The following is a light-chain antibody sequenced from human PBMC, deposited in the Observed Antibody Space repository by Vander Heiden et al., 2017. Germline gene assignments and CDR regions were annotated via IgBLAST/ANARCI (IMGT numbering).Light chain of an antibody. Sequence: VLWMTQSPSLLSASTGDRVTISCRISQGISSYLAWYQQKPGKAPELLIYAASTLQSGVPSRFSGSGSGTDFTLTISCLQSEDFATYYCQQYYSFPQTFGQGTKVEIK. CDR3: QQYYSFPQT. J-gene: IGKJ1*01. CDR1: QGISSY. V-gene: IGKV1D-8*01. CDR2: AAS.